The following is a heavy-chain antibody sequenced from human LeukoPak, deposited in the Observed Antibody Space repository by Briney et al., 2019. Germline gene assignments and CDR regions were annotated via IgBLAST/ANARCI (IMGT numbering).Heavy chain of an antibody. CDR3: ARTHPSFPVAGTDGWFDP. D-gene: IGHD6-19*01. CDR2: IDWDDDK. V-gene: IGHV2-70*11. CDR1: GFSLSTSGMC. Sequence: SGPTLVNPTQTLTLTCTFSGFSLSTSGMCVSWIRQPPGKALEWLARIDWDDDKYYSTSLKTRLTISKDTSKNQVVLTMTNMDPVDTATYYCARTHPSFPVAGTDGWFDPWGQGTLVTVSS. J-gene: IGHJ5*02.